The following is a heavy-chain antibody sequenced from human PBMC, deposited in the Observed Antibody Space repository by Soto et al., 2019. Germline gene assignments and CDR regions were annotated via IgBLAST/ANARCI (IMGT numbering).Heavy chain of an antibody. J-gene: IGHJ5*02. Sequence: ASVKVSCKAFGYTFTSADINWVRQTTGQGLEWMGWMNPNTGKAGYAQKIQGRVTMTRDNTISTAYIELTSLKSDDTAVYFCARDVIGTTDRFDPWGQGTLVTVSS. CDR2: MNPNTGKA. V-gene: IGHV1-8*01. CDR3: ARDVIGTTDRFDP. CDR1: GYTFTSAD. D-gene: IGHD1-7*01.